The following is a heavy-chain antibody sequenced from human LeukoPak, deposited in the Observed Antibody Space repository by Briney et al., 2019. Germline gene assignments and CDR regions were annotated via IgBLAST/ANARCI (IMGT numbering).Heavy chain of an antibody. CDR1: GFTFSRSA. J-gene: IGHJ4*02. Sequence: GGSLRLSCAASGFTFSRSAMTWVRQTPGKGLDWVSSISSSGNTYYADSVKGRFTISRDNSKNMLYLQMNSLRAEDTAVYHCVKGRISEDGLDFWGQGTLVTVSS. CDR2: ISSSGNT. V-gene: IGHV3-23*01. CDR3: VKGRISEDGLDF. D-gene: IGHD6-13*01.